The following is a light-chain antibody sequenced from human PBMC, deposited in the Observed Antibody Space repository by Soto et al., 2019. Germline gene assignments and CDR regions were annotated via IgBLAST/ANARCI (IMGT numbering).Light chain of an antibody. J-gene: IGKJ5*01. Sequence: IELTHSPATLSLSPGEIATLSCRASQSVSSYLAWYQQKPGQAPRLLIYDASNRATGIPARFSGSGSGTDFTLTISSLQPEDFATYYCQQSYSTPITFGQGTRLEIK. V-gene: IGKV3-11*01. CDR1: QSVSSY. CDR3: QQSYSTPIT. CDR2: DAS.